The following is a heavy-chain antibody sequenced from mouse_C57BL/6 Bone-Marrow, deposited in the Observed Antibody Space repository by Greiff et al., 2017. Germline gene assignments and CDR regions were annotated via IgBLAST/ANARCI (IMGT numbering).Heavy chain of an antibody. CDR3: ARDGYYYYFDY. V-gene: IGHV1-59*01. CDR2: LDPPNSST. J-gene: IGHJ2*01. CDR1: GYTFTSYW. D-gene: IGHD2-3*01. Sequence: QVQLQQPGAELVRPGTSVKLSCKASGYTFTSYWMHWVKQRPGQGLEWIGVLDPPNSSTNYNQKFKGKATLTVDTSSSTPYMQLSSLTSEDSAAYYWARDGYYYYFDYWGQGTTLTVS.